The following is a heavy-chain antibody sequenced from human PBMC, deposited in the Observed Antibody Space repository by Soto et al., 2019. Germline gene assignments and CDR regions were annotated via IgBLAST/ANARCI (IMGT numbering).Heavy chain of an antibody. CDR2: ISAFKGYT. J-gene: IGHJ4*02. Sequence: QVPLVQSGPEVKKPGASVKLTCKASGYIFTSYGIGWVRQAPGQGLEWMGWISAFKGYTKYPQRLQGRVTMTTDSPASTAYMELMSLRSDATAVYYSARVDDYYDSSGHYFTFFNYWGQGSLVTVSS. CDR3: ARVDDYYDSSGHYFTFFNY. V-gene: IGHV1-18*01. CDR1: GYIFTSYG. D-gene: IGHD3-22*01.